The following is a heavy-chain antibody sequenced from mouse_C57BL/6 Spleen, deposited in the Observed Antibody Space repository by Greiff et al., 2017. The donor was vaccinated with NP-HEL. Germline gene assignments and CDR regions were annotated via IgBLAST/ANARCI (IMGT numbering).Heavy chain of an antibody. CDR2: ISSGSSTI. CDR1: GFTFSDYG. D-gene: IGHD2-3*01. J-gene: IGHJ2*01. CDR3: AREGDGYYLYYFDY. Sequence: EVKLVESGGGLVKPGGSLKLSCAASGFTFSDYGMHWVRQAPEKGLEWVAYISSGSSTIYYADTVKGRFTISRDNAKNTLFLQMTSLRSEDTAMYYCAREGDGYYLYYFDYWGQGTTLTVSS. V-gene: IGHV5-17*01.